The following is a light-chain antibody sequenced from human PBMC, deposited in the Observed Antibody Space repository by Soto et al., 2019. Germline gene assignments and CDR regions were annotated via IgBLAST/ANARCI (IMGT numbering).Light chain of an antibody. V-gene: IGKV3-11*01. CDR1: QSVSSY. CDR3: QQRSNWPPLT. J-gene: IGKJ4*01. Sequence: EIVLTQSPATPSLSPGERATLSCRASQSVSSYLAWYQQKPGQAPRLLIYDASNRATGIPAGFSGSGSGTDFTLTISSLEPEDFAVYYCQQRSNWPPLTFGGGTKVDIK. CDR2: DAS.